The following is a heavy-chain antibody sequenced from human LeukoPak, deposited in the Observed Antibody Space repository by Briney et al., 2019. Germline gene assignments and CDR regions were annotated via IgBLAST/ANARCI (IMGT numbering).Heavy chain of an antibody. CDR1: GFTFSSYA. J-gene: IGHJ4*02. D-gene: IGHD6-19*01. CDR2: ISNSGGST. Sequence: GGSLRLSCAASGFTFSSYAISWVRQAPGKRLEWVSGISNSGGSTYYADSLKGRFTISRDNSKNTLYLQMNNLRAEDTAVYYCAKVGTGVGWYYFDYWGQGTLITVSS. V-gene: IGHV3-23*01. CDR3: AKVGTGVGWYYFDY.